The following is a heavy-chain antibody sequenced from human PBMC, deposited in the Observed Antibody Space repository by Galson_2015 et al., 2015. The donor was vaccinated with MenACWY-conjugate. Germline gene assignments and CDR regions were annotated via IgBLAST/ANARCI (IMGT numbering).Heavy chain of an antibody. CDR2: ISYDGSNK. V-gene: IGHV3-30*18. Sequence: SLRLSCAASGFTFSSYGMHWVRQAPGKGLEWVAVISYDGSNKYYADSVKGRFTISRDNSKNTLYLQMNSLRAEDTAVYYCAKDSLYYAYTHFDDWGQGTLVTVSS. D-gene: IGHD3-16*01. J-gene: IGHJ4*02. CDR3: AKDSLYYAYTHFDD. CDR1: GFTFSSYG.